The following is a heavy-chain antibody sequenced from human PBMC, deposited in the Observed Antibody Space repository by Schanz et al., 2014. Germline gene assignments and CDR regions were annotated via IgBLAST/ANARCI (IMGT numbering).Heavy chain of an antibody. CDR1: GGTFSSYT. CDR3: ARGLGDERWLDLNEAFDI. Sequence: QVQLVQSGAEVMKPGSSVKVSCKASGGTFSSYTINWVRQAPGQGLEWMGRIIPILGITNVAQTFQDRVTITADKSTSTAYMKLSSLRSEDTAVYYCARGLGDERWLDLNEAFDIWGQGTIVTVSS. J-gene: IGHJ3*02. D-gene: IGHD6-19*01. V-gene: IGHV1-69*02. CDR2: IIPILGIT.